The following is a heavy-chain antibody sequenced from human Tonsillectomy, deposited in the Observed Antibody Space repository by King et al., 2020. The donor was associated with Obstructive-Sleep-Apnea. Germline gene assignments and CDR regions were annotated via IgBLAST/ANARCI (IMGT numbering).Heavy chain of an antibody. D-gene: IGHD3-10*01. CDR3: AKEGGGSGIYWIDS. CDR2: VNTRGTT. CDR1: GFTFSNYA. Sequence: VQLVESGGGMVQPGGSLRLSCLASGFTFSNYAIGWVRQPPGKGLEWVSAVNTRGTTFYAGSGRGRSTISRDNSKYTLKFQVNSLRAEDTALYYCAKEGGGSGIYWIDSWGQGTLVTVSS. V-gene: IGHV3-23*04. J-gene: IGHJ4*02.